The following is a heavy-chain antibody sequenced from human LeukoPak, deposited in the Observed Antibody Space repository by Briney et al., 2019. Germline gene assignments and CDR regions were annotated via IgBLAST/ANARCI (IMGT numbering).Heavy chain of an antibody. V-gene: IGHV3-23*01. CDR2: LSGSGSST. CDR1: GFTFSNSA. CDR3: AGSGRYDRLDY. J-gene: IGHJ4*02. Sequence: GGSLRLSCAASGFTFSNSAMGWVRQAPGKGLEWVSTLSGSGSSTYYADFVKGRFTISRDNSKNTLYLQMNRLRAEDTAVYYCAGSGRYDRLDYWGQGTLVTVSS. D-gene: IGHD3-10*01.